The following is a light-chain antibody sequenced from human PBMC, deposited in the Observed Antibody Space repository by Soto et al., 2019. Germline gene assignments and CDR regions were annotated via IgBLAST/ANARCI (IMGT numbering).Light chain of an antibody. V-gene: IGKV3-15*01. CDR2: GAS. CDR1: QSLSSN. J-gene: IGKJ1*01. CDR3: QQYNNWPWT. Sequence: DIVMTQSPAPLSVSPGERATLSCRASQSLSSNVAWYQQKPGTAPMLLIYGASTRATGIPARFSGSWSGTEFNLTISRLQSEDVAVYYCQQYNNWPWTLGQGTKVDIK.